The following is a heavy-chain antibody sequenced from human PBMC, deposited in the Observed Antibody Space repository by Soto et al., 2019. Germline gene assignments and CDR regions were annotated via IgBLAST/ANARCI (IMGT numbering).Heavy chain of an antibody. D-gene: IGHD3-22*01. J-gene: IGHJ4*02. Sequence: EVQLVESGGGLIQPGGSLRLSCAVSGITVSSYYMSWVRQAAGKGLEWVSVIYAGTITYYADSVKGRFTIYRENSKNTLNLEMNSLRVEDTAVYYCARIPYYNSGTIFDYWGQGTLVTVSS. CDR2: IYAGTIT. CDR1: GITVSSYY. V-gene: IGHV3-53*01. CDR3: ARIPYYNSGTIFDY.